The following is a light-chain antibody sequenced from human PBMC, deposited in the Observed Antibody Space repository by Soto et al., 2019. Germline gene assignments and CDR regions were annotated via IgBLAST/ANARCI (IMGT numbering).Light chain of an antibody. CDR2: GAS. CDR1: QSVSSN. V-gene: IGKV3-15*01. CDR3: QQYNNWPPWT. Sequence: EIVMTQSPVTLSVSPGERATLSCRASQSVSSNLAWYQQKPGQAPWLLIYGASTRATGIPARFSGSGSGTEFTLTISSLQSEDFAVYYCQQYNNWPPWTFGQGTKVEIK. J-gene: IGKJ1*01.